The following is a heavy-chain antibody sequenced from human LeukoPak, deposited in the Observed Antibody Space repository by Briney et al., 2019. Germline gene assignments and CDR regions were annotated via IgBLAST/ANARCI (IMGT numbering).Heavy chain of an antibody. D-gene: IGHD4-17*01. CDR1: GFTFSSYA. V-gene: IGHV3-23*01. J-gene: IGHJ4*02. Sequence: GGSLRLSCAASGFTFSSYAMSWVRQAPGKGLEWVSAISGSGGSTYYADSVKGRFTTSRDNSKNTLYLQMNSLRAEDTAVYYCAKLTASRLRMESSVWGQGTLVTVSS. CDR3: AKLTASRLRMESSV. CDR2: ISGSGGST.